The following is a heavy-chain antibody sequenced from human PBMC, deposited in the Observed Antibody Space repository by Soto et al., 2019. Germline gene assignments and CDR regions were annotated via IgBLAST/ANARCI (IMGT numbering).Heavy chain of an antibody. CDR3: TSYYYDFWSGYYRRGFDY. D-gene: IGHD3-3*01. J-gene: IGHJ4*02. V-gene: IGHV3-15*01. CDR2: IKSKTDGGTT. Sequence: GGSLRLSCAASGFTFSNAWMSWVRQTPGKGLEWVGRIKSKTDGGTTDYAAPEKGRFTNSRDESKNTLYLQMNSLKTEDTAVYYCTSYYYDFWSGYYRRGFDYWGQGTMVTVSS. CDR1: GFTFSNAW.